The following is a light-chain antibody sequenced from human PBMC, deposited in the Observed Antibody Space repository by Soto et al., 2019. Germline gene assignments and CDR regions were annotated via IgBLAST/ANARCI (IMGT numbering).Light chain of an antibody. J-gene: IGKJ2*01. CDR2: GAS. CDR3: QQGHNWPLT. Sequence: EIVMTQSPATLSLSPGERADLSCRASQSINSELAWYQQKPGQPPRLLIYGASTRATGVPARFTGSEAGSEFTLTFSGLQSEDFAVYYCQQGHNWPLTFGQGNRLEI. CDR1: QSINSE. V-gene: IGKV3-15*01.